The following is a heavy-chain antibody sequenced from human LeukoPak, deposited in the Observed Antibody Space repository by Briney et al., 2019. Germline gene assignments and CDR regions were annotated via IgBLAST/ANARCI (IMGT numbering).Heavy chain of an antibody. Sequence: SETLSLTCAVYGGSFSAYYWIWIRQPPGKGLEWIGEINHSGSTNYNPSLKSRVTISVDTSKNQFSLNLNSVTAADTAFYYCASDRIWFGESTNEYWGQGTLVTVSS. V-gene: IGHV4-34*01. D-gene: IGHD3-10*01. CDR3: ASDRIWFGESTNEY. CDR1: GGSFSAYY. J-gene: IGHJ4*02. CDR2: INHSGST.